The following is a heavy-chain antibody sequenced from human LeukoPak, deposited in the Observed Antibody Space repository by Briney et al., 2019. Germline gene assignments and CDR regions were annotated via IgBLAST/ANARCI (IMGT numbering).Heavy chain of an antibody. CDR3: ARNPSIADWYFDL. V-gene: IGHV4-59*01. CDR2: IYYSGST. CDR1: GCSISSYY. J-gene: IGHJ2*01. D-gene: IGHD6-6*01. Sequence: SETLSLTCTVSGCSISSYYWSWIRQPPGKGLEWIGYIYYSGSTNYNPSLKSRVTISVDTSKNQFSLKLSSVTAADTAVYYCARNPSIADWYFDLWGRGTLVTVSS.